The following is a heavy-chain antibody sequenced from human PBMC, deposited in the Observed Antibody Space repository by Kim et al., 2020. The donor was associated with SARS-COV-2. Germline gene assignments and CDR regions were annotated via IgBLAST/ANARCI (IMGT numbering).Heavy chain of an antibody. CDR3: ARQSSGSYSIQKDFDY. D-gene: IGHD3-10*01. CDR2: IYYSGST. J-gene: IGHJ4*01. CDR1: GGSISSSSYY. V-gene: IGHV4-39*01. Sequence: SETLSLTCTVSGGSISSSSYYWGWIRQPPGKGLEWIGSIYYSGSTYYNPSLKSRVTISVDTSKNQFSLKLSSVTAADTAVYYCARQSSGSYSIQKDFDY.